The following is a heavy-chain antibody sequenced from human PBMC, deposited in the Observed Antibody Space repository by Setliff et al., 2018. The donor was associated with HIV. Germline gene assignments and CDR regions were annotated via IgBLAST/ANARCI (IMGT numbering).Heavy chain of an antibody. CDR2: IYYSGST. D-gene: IGHD3-22*01. V-gene: IGHV4-59*12. Sequence: KPSETLSLTCTVSGGSISSYYWNWIRQPPGKGLEWIGYIYYSGSTNYNPSLKSRVTISVDTSKNQFSLKLSSVTAADTAVYYCARERDYDSSGYFPDWGQGTLVTVSS. CDR1: GGSISSYY. J-gene: IGHJ4*02. CDR3: ARERDYDSSGYFPD.